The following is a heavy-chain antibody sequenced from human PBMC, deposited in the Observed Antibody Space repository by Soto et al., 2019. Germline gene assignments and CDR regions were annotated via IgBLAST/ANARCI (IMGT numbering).Heavy chain of an antibody. Sequence: VASVKVSCKASGGTFSSYAISWVRQAPGQGLEWMGGIIPIFGTANYAQKFQGRVTITADESTSTAYMELSSLRSEDTAVYYCATQRGSFTPFDYWGQGTLVTVSS. CDR1: GGTFSSYA. D-gene: IGHD1-26*01. V-gene: IGHV1-69*13. CDR3: ATQRGSFTPFDY. J-gene: IGHJ4*02. CDR2: IIPIFGTA.